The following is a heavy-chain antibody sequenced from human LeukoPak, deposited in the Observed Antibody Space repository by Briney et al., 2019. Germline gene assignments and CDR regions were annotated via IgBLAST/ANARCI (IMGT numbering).Heavy chain of an antibody. Sequence: EASVKVSCKTSGYSFSNYGISWVRQAPGQGLEWMGRIGRVTSNSGDVTYAPKFQDRVTMTTDTSTTTAYMELRSLRFDDTAVYFCARYNSLFRGVTTSDYWGQGTLVTVSS. V-gene: IGHV1-18*01. J-gene: IGHJ4*02. CDR2: IGRVTSNSGDV. CDR3: ARYNSLFRGVTTSDY. D-gene: IGHD3-10*01. CDR1: GYSFSNYG.